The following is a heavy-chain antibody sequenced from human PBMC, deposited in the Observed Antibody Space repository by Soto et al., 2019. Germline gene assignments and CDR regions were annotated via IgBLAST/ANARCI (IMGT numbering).Heavy chain of an antibody. J-gene: IGHJ5*02. CDR1: GFTFGDYA. Sequence: LRLSCTASGFTFGDYAMSWFRQAPGKGLEWVGFIRSKAYGGTTEYAASVKGRFTISRDDSKSIAYLQMNSLKTEDTAVYYCTRDLGQSFPRPGVAGWFDPWGQGTLVTVSS. V-gene: IGHV3-49*03. CDR2: IRSKAYGGTT. D-gene: IGHD2-15*01. CDR3: TRDLGQSFPRPGVAGWFDP.